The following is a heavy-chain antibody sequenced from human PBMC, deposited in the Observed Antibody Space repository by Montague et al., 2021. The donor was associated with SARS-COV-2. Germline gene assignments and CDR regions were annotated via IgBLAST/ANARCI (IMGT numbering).Heavy chain of an antibody. CDR3: ARDLGYDSSGYYAYFDY. V-gene: IGHV4-59*13. J-gene: IGHJ4*02. Sequence: SETLSLTCTVSGGSISRYYWSWIRQPPGRGLEWIGYIDYSGSTKYNPSLKGRVTISVDTSENQFSLKLNSVTAADTAVYYCARDLGYDSSGYYAYFDYWGQGTLVTVSS. CDR2: IDYSGST. D-gene: IGHD3-22*01. CDR1: GGSISRYY.